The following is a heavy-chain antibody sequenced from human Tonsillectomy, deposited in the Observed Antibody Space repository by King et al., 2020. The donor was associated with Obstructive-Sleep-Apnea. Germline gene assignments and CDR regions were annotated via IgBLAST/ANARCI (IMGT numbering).Heavy chain of an antibody. D-gene: IGHD2-2*01. CDR3: ARTSYCTSCPKDKSDY. J-gene: IGHJ4*02. CDR2: IKQDGSEK. V-gene: IGHV3-7*03. Sequence: VQLVESGGGLVQPGGSLRLSCAASGFTFSSYWMSWVRQAPGKGLEWVANIKQDGSEKYYVDSVKGRFTISRDNAKNSLYLQMNSLRAEDTAVYYCARTSYCTSCPKDKSDYWGQGTLVTVSS. CDR1: GFTFSSYW.